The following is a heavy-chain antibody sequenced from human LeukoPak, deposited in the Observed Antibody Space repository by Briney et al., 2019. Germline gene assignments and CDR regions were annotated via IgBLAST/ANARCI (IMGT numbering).Heavy chain of an antibody. CDR3: ARDLGRDYYDSSGYHNWFDP. D-gene: IGHD3-22*01. CDR2: INWNGGST. V-gene: IGHV3-20*04. J-gene: IGHJ5*02. CDR1: GFTFDDYG. Sequence: GGSLRLSCAASGFTFDDYGMSWVRQAPGKGLEWVSGINWNGGSTGYADSVKGRFTISRDNAKNSLYLQMNSLRAEDTAVYYCARDLGRDYYDSSGYHNWFDPWGQGTLVTVSS.